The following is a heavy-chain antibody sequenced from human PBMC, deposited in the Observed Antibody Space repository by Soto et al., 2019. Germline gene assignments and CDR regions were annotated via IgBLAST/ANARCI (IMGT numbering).Heavy chain of an antibody. CDR1: GYSFSNFY. CDR2: IYPSSGTT. Sequence: ASVKVSCKPSGYSFSNFYVHWVRQAPGQGLEWMGIIYPSSGTTSYTQKFQERVTMTRDTSMSTVYMELSRLRSEDTAVYYCARGAVVVPNGLIAGMDVWGLGTTVTVSS. J-gene: IGHJ6*02. D-gene: IGHD2-15*01. V-gene: IGHV1-46*01. CDR3: ARGAVVVPNGLIAGMDV.